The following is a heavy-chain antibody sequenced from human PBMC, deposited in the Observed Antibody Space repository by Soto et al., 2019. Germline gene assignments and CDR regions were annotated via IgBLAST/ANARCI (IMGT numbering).Heavy chain of an antibody. D-gene: IGHD1-26*01. V-gene: IGHV4-59*08. J-gene: IGHJ4*02. CDR1: GGSISSYY. CDR2: IHYSGST. CDR3: ASHGLGLDY. Sequence: QVQLQESGPGLVKPSETLSLTCTVSGGSISSYYWSWIRQPPVKGLDYIGYIHYSGSTNYNPSLKSRVTISLDTSKNQFSLKLRSVTTADTAVYYCASHGLGLDYWGQGTLVTVSS.